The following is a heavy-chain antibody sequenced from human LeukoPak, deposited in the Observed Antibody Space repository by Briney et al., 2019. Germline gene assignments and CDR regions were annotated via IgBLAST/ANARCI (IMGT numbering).Heavy chain of an antibody. V-gene: IGHV3-11*04. D-gene: IGHD3-22*01. Sequence: PGGSLRLSCAASGFTFSDYYMSWIRQAPGKGLECVSYISSSGGTIYYADSVKGRFTISRDNAKNSLYLQMNSLRAEDTAVYYCARARGYPFETDKGAFDIWGQGTMVTVSS. CDR1: GFTFSDYY. CDR3: ARARGYPFETDKGAFDI. J-gene: IGHJ3*02. CDR2: ISSSGGTI.